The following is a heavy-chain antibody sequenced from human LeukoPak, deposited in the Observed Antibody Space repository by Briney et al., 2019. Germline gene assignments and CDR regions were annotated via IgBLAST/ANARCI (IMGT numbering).Heavy chain of an antibody. Sequence: GGSLRLSCAASGFSFSSHGMSWVRQAPWKGPEWVSSISSGSDYTFYADSVKDRFTISRDNSKNTLYLQMNSLRAGDTAIYHCAKIGVIGNWYYDVWGRGTLVTVSS. D-gene: IGHD3-10*01. J-gene: IGHJ2*01. CDR2: ISSGSDYT. V-gene: IGHV3-23*01. CDR3: AKIGVIGNWYYDV. CDR1: GFSFSSHG.